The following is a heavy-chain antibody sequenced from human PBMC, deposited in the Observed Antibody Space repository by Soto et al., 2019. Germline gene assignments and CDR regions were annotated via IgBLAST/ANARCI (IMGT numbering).Heavy chain of an antibody. Sequence: QVQLVQSGAEEKKPGASVKVSCKASGCTFTSYGLHWVREAPGQRLEWMGWINAGNGNTKYSQKFQGRVTITRDTSASTVYMGLSSLRSEDTAVYYCASNHPGATPYGMDVWGLGTTVTVSS. V-gene: IGHV1-3*05. CDR2: INAGNGNT. CDR1: GCTFTSYG. CDR3: ASNHPGATPYGMDV. D-gene: IGHD1-26*01. J-gene: IGHJ6*02.